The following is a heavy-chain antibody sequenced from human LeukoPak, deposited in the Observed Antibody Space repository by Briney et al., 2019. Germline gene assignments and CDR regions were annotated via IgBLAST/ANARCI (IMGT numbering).Heavy chain of an antibody. CDR1: DYSIRSDYY. V-gene: IGHV4-38-2*01. CDR3: ARCGKDSSGYYHHYMDV. D-gene: IGHD6-19*01. J-gene: IGHJ6*03. CDR2: IYHSGST. Sequence: SQTLSLTCAVSDYSIRSDYYWGWIRQPPRKGLEWIGTIYHSGSTYYNPSLESRVPLPVNTSKNQFSLKLSSVTAADTAVYYCARCGKDSSGYYHHYMDVWGKGTTFTVSS.